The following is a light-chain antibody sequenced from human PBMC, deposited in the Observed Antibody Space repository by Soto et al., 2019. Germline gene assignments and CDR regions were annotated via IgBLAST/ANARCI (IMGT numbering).Light chain of an antibody. Sequence: QSVLTQPPSASGTAGQRVTISCSGSRSNFGSNPVNWYQQLPGAAPKLLIYTNDQRPSRVPDRFSGSKSGTSASLAISGLQSEDEADYYCAAWDDSLSAWVFGGGTKVTV. CDR3: AAWDDSLSAWV. CDR1: RSNFGSNP. CDR2: TND. J-gene: IGLJ3*02. V-gene: IGLV1-44*01.